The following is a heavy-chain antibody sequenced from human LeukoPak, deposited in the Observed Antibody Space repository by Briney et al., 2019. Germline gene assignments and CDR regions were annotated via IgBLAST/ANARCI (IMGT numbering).Heavy chain of an antibody. V-gene: IGHV4-34*01. J-gene: IGHJ4*02. CDR3: ARGPYIVVVPAARLIDTRYFDY. Sequence: NYNPSLKSRVTISVDTSKNQFSLKLSSVTAADTAVYYCARGPYIVVVPAARLIDTRYFDYWGQGTLVTVSS. D-gene: IGHD2-2*01.